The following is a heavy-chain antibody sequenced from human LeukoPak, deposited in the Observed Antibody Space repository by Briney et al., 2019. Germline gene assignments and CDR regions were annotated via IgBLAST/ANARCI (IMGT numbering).Heavy chain of an antibody. CDR3: ARDSAGNDY. J-gene: IGHJ4*02. Sequence: GGSLRLSCAASGFTFSTYWMSWVGQAPGKGLEWVANIKQDGSEKYYVDSVKGRFTLSRDNAKNSLYLQMNSLRAEDTAMYYCARDSAGNDYWGQGTLVTVSS. CDR2: IKQDGSEK. CDR1: GFTFSTYW. V-gene: IGHV3-7*01. D-gene: IGHD6-13*01.